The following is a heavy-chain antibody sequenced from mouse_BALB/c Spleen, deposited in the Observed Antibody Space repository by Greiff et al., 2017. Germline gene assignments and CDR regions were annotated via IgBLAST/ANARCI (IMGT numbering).Heavy chain of an antibody. CDR1: GYAFSSSW. J-gene: IGHJ4*01. CDR2: IYPGDGDT. V-gene: IGHV1-82*01. D-gene: IGHD1-1*01. CDR3: ARATVDAMDY. Sequence: VQLQQSGPELVKPGASVKISCKASGYAFSSSWMNWVKQRPGQGLEWIGRIYPGDGDTNYNGKFKGKATLTADKSSSTAYMQLSSLTSVDSAAYVCARATVDAMDYWGQGTSVTVSS.